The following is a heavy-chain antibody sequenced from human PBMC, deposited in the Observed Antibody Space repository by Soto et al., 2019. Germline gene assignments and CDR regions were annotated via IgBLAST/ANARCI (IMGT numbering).Heavy chain of an antibody. CDR3: ARGGEGYYAMDV. J-gene: IGHJ6*02. CDR1: GFTFSSYS. D-gene: IGHD2-15*01. V-gene: IGHV3-21*01. CDR2: ISSSSSYI. Sequence: EVQLVESGGGLVKPGGSLRLSCAASGFTFSSYSMNWVRQAPGKGLEWVSSISSSSSYIYYADSVKGRFTISRDNARNSLYLQMNSLRAEDTDVYYCARGGEGYYAMDVWGDGATGTVS.